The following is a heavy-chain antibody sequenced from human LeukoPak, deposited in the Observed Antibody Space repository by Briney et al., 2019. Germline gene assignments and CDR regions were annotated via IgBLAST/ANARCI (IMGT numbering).Heavy chain of an antibody. CDR1: GFTLSSYA. V-gene: IGHV3-23*01. CDR2: ISGSGGST. CDR3: AKDLGYSGYNYYYYGMDV. D-gene: IGHD5-12*01. J-gene: IGHJ6*02. Sequence: GGSLRLSCAASGFTLSSYAMHWVRQAPGKGLEWVSAISGSGGSTYYADSVKGRFTISRDNAKNSLYLQMNSLRDEDTALYYCAKDLGYSGYNYYYYGMDVWGQGTTVTVSS.